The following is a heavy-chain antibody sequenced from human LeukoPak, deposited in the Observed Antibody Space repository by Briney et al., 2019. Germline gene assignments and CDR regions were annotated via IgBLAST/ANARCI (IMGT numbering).Heavy chain of an antibody. V-gene: IGHV4-38-2*01. Sequence: SETLSLTCFVSGDSISRGSYWGWIRQPPGKGLEWIGSMYHSAITHYNPSLKSRVTTSVDTFKNQFSLKLSSVTAADTAVYYCATLRKLLLPYYWGQGTLVTVSS. CDR3: ATLRKLLLPYY. CDR1: GDSISRGSY. J-gene: IGHJ4*02. CDR2: MYHSAIT. D-gene: IGHD3-22*01.